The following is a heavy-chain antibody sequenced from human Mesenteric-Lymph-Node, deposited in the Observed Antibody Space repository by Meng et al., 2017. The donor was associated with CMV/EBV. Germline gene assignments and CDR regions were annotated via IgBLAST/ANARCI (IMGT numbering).Heavy chain of an antibody. D-gene: IGHD3-22*01. CDR3: ARFTRYDSSGYYLDY. J-gene: IGHJ4*02. Sequence: SVKVSCKASGGTFSSYPISWVRQAPGQGLEWMGRIIPILGIANYAQKFQGRVTITADKSTSTAYMELSSLRSEDTAVYYCARFTRYDSSGYYLDYWGQGTLVTVSS. CDR1: GGTFSSYP. CDR2: IIPILGIA. V-gene: IGHV1-69*02.